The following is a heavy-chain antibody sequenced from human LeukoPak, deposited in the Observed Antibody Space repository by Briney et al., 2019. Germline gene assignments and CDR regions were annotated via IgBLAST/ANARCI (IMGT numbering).Heavy chain of an antibody. D-gene: IGHD3-16*01. CDR1: GIIITSYW. Sequence: GGSLRLSCAASGIIITSYWMSWVRQTPGKGLEWVANIKQDGSEKNYVDSVKGRFTIFKDNARNSLYLQMNSLRAEDTAVYYCASHSYGYNHWGQGTLVIVSS. J-gene: IGHJ5*02. CDR2: IKQDGSEK. V-gene: IGHV3-7*01. CDR3: ASHSYGYNH.